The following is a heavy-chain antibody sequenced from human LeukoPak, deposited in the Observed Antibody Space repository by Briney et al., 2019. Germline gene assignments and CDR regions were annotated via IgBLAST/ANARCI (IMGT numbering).Heavy chain of an antibody. CDR3: ARGLVHDTSGYYSDY. V-gene: IGHV3-74*03. D-gene: IGHD3-22*01. CDR1: GFTFNAFW. J-gene: IGHJ4*02. Sequence: GGSLRLSCAASGFTFNAFWMHWVRHAPGKGLVWVSRINSDGSSIAYADSVKGRFTISRDNAKNTLYLQMDSLKAEDAAVYYCARGLVHDTSGYYSDYWGQGTLVTVSS. CDR2: INSDGSSI.